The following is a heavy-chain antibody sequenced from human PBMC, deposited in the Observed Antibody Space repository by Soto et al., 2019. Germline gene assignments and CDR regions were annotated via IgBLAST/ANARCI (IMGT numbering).Heavy chain of an antibody. CDR2: INPDSGGT. CDR1: GYTFTGYY. V-gene: IGHV1-2*02. CDR3: ARDGIAFVVVVEQLDY. D-gene: IGHD2-2*01. Sequence: QVQLVQSGAEVKRPGASVTVSCKASGYTFTGYYLHWVRQAPGQGLEWMGWINPDSGGTNYAKNFQGRVTMTRDTSINTAYMDLGRLRSDDTAMYYCARDGIAFVVVVEQLDYWGQGTLVTVSS. J-gene: IGHJ4*02.